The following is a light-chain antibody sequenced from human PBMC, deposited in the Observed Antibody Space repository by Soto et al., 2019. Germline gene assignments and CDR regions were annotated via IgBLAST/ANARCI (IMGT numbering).Light chain of an antibody. CDR2: DVS. CDR3: SSYTTGGSYV. J-gene: IGLJ1*01. Sequence: QSALPQPASVSGSPGLSIAISCTGTSRGVGGYNSVSWYQQQPGKVPKLIIYDVSSRPSGVSNRFSGSKSGNTASLTISGLQAEDEGDYYFSSYTTGGSYVFGTGSKMTVL. V-gene: IGLV2-14*01. CDR1: SRGVGGYNS.